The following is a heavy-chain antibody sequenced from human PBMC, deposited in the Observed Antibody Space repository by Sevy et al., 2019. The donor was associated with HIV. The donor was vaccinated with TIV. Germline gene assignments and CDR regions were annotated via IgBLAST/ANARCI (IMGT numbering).Heavy chain of an antibody. CDR1: GYTFTSYA. Sequence: ASVKVSCKASGYTFTSYAMHWVRQAPGQRLEWMGWINAGNGSTKYSQKFQGRVTITRDTSASTAYMELSSLRSEDTAVYYCARLSAAGTSLGFDPWGQGTLVTVSS. V-gene: IGHV1-3*01. J-gene: IGHJ5*02. CDR2: INAGNGST. D-gene: IGHD6-13*01. CDR3: ARLSAAGTSLGFDP.